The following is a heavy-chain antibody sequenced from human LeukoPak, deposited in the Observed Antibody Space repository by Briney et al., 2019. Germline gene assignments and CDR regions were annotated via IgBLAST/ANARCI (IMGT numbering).Heavy chain of an antibody. J-gene: IGHJ4*02. CDR3: VVDLSGSADY. Sequence: GGSLRLSCAASGFSFSNYWFHWVHQAPGEGLVWVSRTNEHGTIINYADSVKGRFTISRDNAKNTLYLQMNSLRTEDSALYYCVVDLSGSADYWGQGTLVTVSS. D-gene: IGHD3-10*01. CDR1: GFSFSNYW. V-gene: IGHV3-74*01. CDR2: TNEHGTII.